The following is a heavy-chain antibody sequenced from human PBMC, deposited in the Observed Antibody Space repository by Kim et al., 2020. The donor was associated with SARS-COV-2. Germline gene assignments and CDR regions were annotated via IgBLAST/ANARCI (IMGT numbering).Heavy chain of an antibody. CDR3: AREAVAGSVDH. CDR2: NT. V-gene: IGHV1-3*01. Sequence: NTRYSQKFQARVYITRAKSATTAYLELSGLRSEDTAVYYCAREAVAGSVDHWGQGTLVTVSS. D-gene: IGHD6-19*01. J-gene: IGHJ4*02.